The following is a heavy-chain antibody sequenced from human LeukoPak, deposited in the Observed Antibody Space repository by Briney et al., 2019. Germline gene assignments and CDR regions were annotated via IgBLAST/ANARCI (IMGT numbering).Heavy chain of an antibody. CDR2: IYYSGST. D-gene: IGHD3-10*01. CDR3: ASIPANSGSYPATHIPFDY. Sequence: SETLSLTCTVSGGSISSYYWSWIRQPPGKGLEWLGYIYYSGSTNYNPSLKSRVTISVDTSKNQFSLKLSSVTAADTAVYYCASIPANSGSYPATHIPFDYWGQGTLVTVSS. J-gene: IGHJ4*02. V-gene: IGHV4-59*08. CDR1: GGSISSYY.